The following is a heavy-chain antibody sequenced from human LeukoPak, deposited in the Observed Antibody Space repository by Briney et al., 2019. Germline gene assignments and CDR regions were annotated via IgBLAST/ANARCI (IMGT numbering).Heavy chain of an antibody. V-gene: IGHV1-2*02. Sequence: ASVKVSCKASGYTFTGYYMHWVRQAPGQGLEWMGWINPNSGGTNYAQKFQGRVTMTTDTSTSTAYMELRSLRSDDTAVYYCARDSYDILTGPPIAFDIWGQGTMVTVSS. CDR3: ARDSYDILTGPPIAFDI. CDR1: GYTFTGYY. J-gene: IGHJ3*02. CDR2: INPNSGGT. D-gene: IGHD3-9*01.